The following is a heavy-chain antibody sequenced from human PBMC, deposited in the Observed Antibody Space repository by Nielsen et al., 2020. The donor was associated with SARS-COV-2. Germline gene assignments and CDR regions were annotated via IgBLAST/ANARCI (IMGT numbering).Heavy chain of an antibody. D-gene: IGHD6-19*01. CDR2: VRGLGENT. CDR3: AKERSRGWYGIDV. CDR1: GFPFSLYS. J-gene: IGHJ4*02. Sequence: GESLKISCPASGFPFSLYSMTWVRQAPGKGLEWVSSVRGLGENTYYADSVRGRFTISRDNSKRTLNLQMDSLRAEDTALYFCAKERSRGWYGIDVWGPGTLVTV. V-gene: IGHV3-23*01.